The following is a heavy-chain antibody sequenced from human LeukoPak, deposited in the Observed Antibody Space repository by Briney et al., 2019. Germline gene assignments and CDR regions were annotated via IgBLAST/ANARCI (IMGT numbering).Heavy chain of an antibody. D-gene: IGHD3-10*01. CDR2: ISYDGSNK. J-gene: IGHJ4*02. V-gene: IGHV3-30*04. CDR3: ARDGETYGSGSYENFDY. CDR1: GFTFSSYA. Sequence: GGSLRLSCAASGFTFSSYAMHWVRQAPGKGLEWVAVISYDGSNKYYADSVKGRFTISRDNSKNTLYLQMNSLRAEDTAVYYCARDGETYGSGSYENFDYWGQGTLVTVSS.